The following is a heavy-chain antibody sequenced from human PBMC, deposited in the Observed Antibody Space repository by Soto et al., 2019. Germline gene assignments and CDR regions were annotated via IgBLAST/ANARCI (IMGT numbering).Heavy chain of an antibody. CDR2: IGTAGDT. CDR1: GFTFSSYD. D-gene: IGHD6-19*01. Sequence: GGSLRLSCAASGFTFSSYDMHWVRQATGKGLEWVSAIGTAGDTYYPGSVKGRFTISRENAKNSLYLQMNSLRAEDTAVYYCAREGSSGWYPGYRDRWGMDVWGQGTTVTVSS. CDR3: AREGSSGWYPGYRDRWGMDV. J-gene: IGHJ6*02. V-gene: IGHV3-13*01.